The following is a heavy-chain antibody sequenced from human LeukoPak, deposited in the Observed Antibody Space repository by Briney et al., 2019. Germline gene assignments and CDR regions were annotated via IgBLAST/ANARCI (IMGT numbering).Heavy chain of an antibody. D-gene: IGHD3-10*01. CDR3: ARDQEMVRGTIDY. Sequence: ASVKVSCKASGYTFTGYYMHWVRQAPGQGLEWMGWINPNSGGTNYAQKFQGRVTMTRDTSISTAYMELSRLRSDDTAVYYCARDQEMVRGTIDYWGQGTLVTVSS. V-gene: IGHV1-2*02. CDR2: INPNSGGT. CDR1: GYTFTGYY. J-gene: IGHJ4*02.